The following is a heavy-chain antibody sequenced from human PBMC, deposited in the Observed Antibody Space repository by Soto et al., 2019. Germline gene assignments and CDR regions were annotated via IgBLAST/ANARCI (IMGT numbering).Heavy chain of an antibody. CDR1: ALTCSTDH. V-gene: IGHV3-21*01. Sequence: PGGAQRLPSASSALTCSTDHMNWVRQAPGNGLEWVSSINGRGNYIYYAESEKIRFTIARDNAKNSLYLQMDRLRAEDTALYYCVREDGKVGTNSAFDYWGLGALVTDSS. CDR3: VREDGKVGTNSAFDY. CDR2: INGRGNYI. J-gene: IGHJ4*02. D-gene: IGHD1-26*01.